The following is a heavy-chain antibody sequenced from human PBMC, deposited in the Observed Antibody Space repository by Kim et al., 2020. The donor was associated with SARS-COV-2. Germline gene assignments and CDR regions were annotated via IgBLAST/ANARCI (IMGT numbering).Heavy chain of an antibody. J-gene: IGHJ4*02. CDR2: IGLSGGET. CDR1: GFTFRSYA. Sequence: GGSLRLSCAASGFTFRSYAMSWVRQAPGKGLEWVSAIGLSGGETFYADSVKGRFTISRDNSKDTLYLQMNSLRAEDSAIYHCAKYGSGWPYFDHWGQGISVTVSS. CDR3: AKYGSGWPYFDH. V-gene: IGHV3-23*01. D-gene: IGHD6-19*01.